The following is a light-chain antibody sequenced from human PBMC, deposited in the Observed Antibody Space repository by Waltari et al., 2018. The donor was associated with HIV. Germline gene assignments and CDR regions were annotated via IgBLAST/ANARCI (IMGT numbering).Light chain of an antibody. CDR2: YDD. CDR3: AAWDDSLNGVV. J-gene: IGLJ2*01. Sequence: QSVLTQPPSVSEAPRQRVTISCSGSSSNIGNNAVNWYQQLPGKPPKLLIYYDDLLASGVSDRFSGSKSGTSASLAISVLQSEDESDYYCAAWDDSLNGVVFGGGTKLTVL. V-gene: IGLV1-36*01. CDR1: SSNIGNNA.